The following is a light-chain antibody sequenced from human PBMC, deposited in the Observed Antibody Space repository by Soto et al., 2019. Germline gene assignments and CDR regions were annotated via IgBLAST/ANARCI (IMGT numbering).Light chain of an antibody. CDR3: QQYYNWPPYT. J-gene: IGKJ2*01. CDR2: GAS. V-gene: IGKV3-15*01. Sequence: EIVMTQSPATLSVSPGERATLSCRAGQNIHTNLAWYQQKPGQAPRLLFYGASTGATGLPARFSGSGSGTEFTLTINSLQSDDFAVYYCQQYYNWPPYTFGQGTKLQIE. CDR1: QNIHTN.